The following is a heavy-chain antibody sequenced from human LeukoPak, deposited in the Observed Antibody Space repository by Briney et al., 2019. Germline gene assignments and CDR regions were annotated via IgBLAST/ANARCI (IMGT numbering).Heavy chain of an antibody. Sequence: PGRSLRLSCAVSGFTFDDYAMHWVRQVPGKGLEWVSGINWNSDSIGYADSVKGRFTTSRDNAKNSLYLQMNSLRDEDTAFYYCAINGGGDSGYGNFDYWGQGTLVTVSS. CDR3: AINGGGDSGYGNFDY. CDR2: INWNSDSI. J-gene: IGHJ4*02. V-gene: IGHV3-9*01. CDR1: GFTFDDYA. D-gene: IGHD5-12*01.